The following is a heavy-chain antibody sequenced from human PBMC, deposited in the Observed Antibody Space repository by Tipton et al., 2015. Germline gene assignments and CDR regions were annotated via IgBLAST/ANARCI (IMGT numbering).Heavy chain of an antibody. J-gene: IGHJ4*02. D-gene: IGHD2-21*01. CDR2: ISTGGGRT. V-gene: IGHV3-23*01. CDR3: ATAAVISPVDY. Sequence: SLRLSCAASGVAFRMYQMAWVRQVPGMGLQWVAGISTGGGRTSYADSVKGRFTISRDDDDNTLFLQMNSLKDEDTAVYYCATAAVISPVDYWGQGTLVTVSS. CDR1: GVAFRMYQ.